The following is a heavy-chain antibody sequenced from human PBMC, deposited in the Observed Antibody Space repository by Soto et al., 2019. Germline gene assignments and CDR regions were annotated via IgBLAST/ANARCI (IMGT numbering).Heavy chain of an antibody. CDR2: IIPILGIA. V-gene: IGHV1-69*04. J-gene: IGHJ6*02. D-gene: IGHD1-26*01. CDR1: GGTFSSYT. Sequence: SVKVSCKASGGTFSSYTISWVRQAPGQGLEWMGRIIPILGIANYAQKFQGRVTITADKSTSTAYMELSSLRSEDTAVYYCAREAGSSYYYYGMDVWGQGTTVTVSS. CDR3: AREAGSSYYYYGMDV.